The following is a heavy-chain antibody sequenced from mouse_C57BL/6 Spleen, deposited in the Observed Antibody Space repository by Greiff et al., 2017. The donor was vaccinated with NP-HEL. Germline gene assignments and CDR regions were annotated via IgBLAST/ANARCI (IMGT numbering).Heavy chain of an antibody. CDR2: INPNNGGT. V-gene: IGHV1-18*01. J-gene: IGHJ2*01. CDR1: GYTFTDYN. CDR3: ARPYYGSSYYFDY. D-gene: IGHD1-1*01. Sequence: EVQLQQSGPELVKPGASVKIPCKASGYTFTDYNMDWVKQSHGKSLEWIGDINPNNGGTIYNQKFKGKATLTVDKSSSTAYMELRSLTSEDTAVYYCARPYYGSSYYFDYWGQGTTLTVSS.